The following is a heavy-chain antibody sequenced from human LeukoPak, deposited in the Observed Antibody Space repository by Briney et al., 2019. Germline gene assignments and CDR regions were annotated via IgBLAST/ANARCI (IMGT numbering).Heavy chain of an antibody. D-gene: IGHD3-22*01. CDR2: ISSSGSTI. CDR3: ARDRWYYDSSGYYSAGNGFDY. J-gene: IGHJ4*02. Sequence: GGSLRLSCAASGFTFSSYEMNWVRQAPGKGLEWVSYISSSGSTIYYADSVKGRFTISRDNAKNSLYLQMNSLRAEDTAVYYCARDRWYYDSSGYYSAGNGFDYWGQGTLVTISS. V-gene: IGHV3-48*03. CDR1: GFTFSSYE.